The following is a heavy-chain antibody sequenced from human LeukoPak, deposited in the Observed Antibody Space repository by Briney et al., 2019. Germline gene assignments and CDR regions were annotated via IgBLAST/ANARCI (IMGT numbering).Heavy chain of an antibody. J-gene: IGHJ6*04. CDR3: AREPEAGTVNYYGMDV. CDR2: IIPIFGTA. CDR1: GGTFSSYA. V-gene: IGHV1-69*06. Sequence: SVKVSCKASGGTFSSYAISWVRQAPGQGLEWMGGIIPIFGTANYAQKFQGRVTITADKSTSTVYMELSSLRSEDTAVYYCAREPEAGTVNYYGMDVWGKGITVTVSS. D-gene: IGHD6-19*01.